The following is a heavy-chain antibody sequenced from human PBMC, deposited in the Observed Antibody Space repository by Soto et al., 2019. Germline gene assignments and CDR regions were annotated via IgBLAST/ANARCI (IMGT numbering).Heavy chain of an antibody. CDR2: INHSGST. D-gene: IGHD3-9*01. V-gene: IGHV4-34*01. Sequence: SETQSLTCAVYGGSFSGYYWSWIRQPPGKGLEWIGEINHSGSTNYNPSLKSRVTISVDTSKNQFSLKLSSVTAADTAVYYCARGPRYFDWFRSRRWFDPWGQGTLVTVSS. CDR3: ARGPRYFDWFRSRRWFDP. J-gene: IGHJ5*02. CDR1: GGSFSGYY.